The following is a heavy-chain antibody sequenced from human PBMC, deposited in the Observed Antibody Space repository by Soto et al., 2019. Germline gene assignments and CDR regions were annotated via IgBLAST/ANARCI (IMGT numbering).Heavy chain of an antibody. CDR1: GYSFTSYW. CDR3: ARPEHLGYCSSTSCDDAFDI. V-gene: IGHV5-51*03. Sequence: EVQLVQSGAEVKKPGESLKISCKGSGYSFTSYWIGWVRQMPGKGLEWMGIIYPGDSDTRYSPSFQGQVTISADKSISTAYLQWSSLKASDTAMYYCARPEHLGYCSSTSCDDAFDIWGQGTMVTVSS. CDR2: IYPGDSDT. J-gene: IGHJ3*02. D-gene: IGHD2-2*01.